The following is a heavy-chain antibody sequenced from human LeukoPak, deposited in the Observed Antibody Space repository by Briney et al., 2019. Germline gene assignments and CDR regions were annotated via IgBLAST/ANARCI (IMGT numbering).Heavy chain of an antibody. D-gene: IGHD4-11*01. Sequence: GGSLRLSCAASEFTFNNYAMSWVRQAPGKGLEWVSTISGSGVSTYYADSVKGRFTISRDNARNSLYLQMNSLRAEDTAVYYCARGYTNYGYAFDIWGQGTMVTVSS. J-gene: IGHJ3*02. CDR3: ARGYTNYGYAFDI. CDR1: EFTFNNYA. V-gene: IGHV3-23*01. CDR2: ISGSGVST.